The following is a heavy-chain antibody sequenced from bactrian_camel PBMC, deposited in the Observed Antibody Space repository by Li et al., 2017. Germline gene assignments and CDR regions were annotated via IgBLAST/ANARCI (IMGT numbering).Heavy chain of an antibody. CDR3: AAESGPRLYKSDYALNYC. J-gene: IGHJ4*01. V-gene: IGHV3S55*01. D-gene: IGHD4*01. CDR2: ISSDGST. Sequence: VQLVESGGGSVQAGGSVTLSCTASGFTFGDGDVAWYRQAPGKECELVSSISSDGSTYYADSVKGRLTISRDNAKNTIYLQMNSVRMEDTAVYFGAAESGPRLYKSDYALNYCGGQGTQVTVS. CDR1: GFTFGDGD.